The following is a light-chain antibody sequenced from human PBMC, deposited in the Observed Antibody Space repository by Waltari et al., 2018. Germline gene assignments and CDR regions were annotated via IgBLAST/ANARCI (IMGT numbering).Light chain of an antibody. CDR1: QGLRST. Sequence: EILMTQSPATLSLSPGETATLSCRASQGLRSTVAWFQQKPAQPPRLLIYRTSSRATGIPARFSGSGSGTDFSLTISSLQPEDFATYYCQQYDYRPLTFGQGTRVETK. V-gene: IGKV3D-15*01. CDR2: RTS. J-gene: IGKJ1*01. CDR3: QQYDYRPLT.